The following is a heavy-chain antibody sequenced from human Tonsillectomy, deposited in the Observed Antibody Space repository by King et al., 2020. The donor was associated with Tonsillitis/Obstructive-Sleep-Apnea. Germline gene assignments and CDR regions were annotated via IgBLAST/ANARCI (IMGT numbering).Heavy chain of an antibody. Sequence: QVQLVESGAEVKKPGASVKVSCKASGYTFTNYDITWVRQAPGQGLEWMGWSRPYNGDTNYAQKLQGRVTMTSDTSTSTAYMELRSLRSDDTAVYYCARNYYERSGYYHGYFQHWGQGTLVTVSS. J-gene: IGHJ1*01. V-gene: IGHV1-18*01. CDR1: GYTFTNYD. CDR2: SRPYNGDT. CDR3: ARNYYERSGYYHGYFQH. D-gene: IGHD3-22*01.